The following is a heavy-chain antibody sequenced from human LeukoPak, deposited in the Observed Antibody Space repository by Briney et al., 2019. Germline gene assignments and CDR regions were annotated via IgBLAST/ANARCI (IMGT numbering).Heavy chain of an antibody. J-gene: IGHJ3*02. V-gene: IGHV4-61*02. CDR1: GGSISSGSYY. CDR3: ARAQRTIDAFDI. CDR2: IYTSGST. Sequence: SQTLSLTCTVSGGSISSGSYYWSWIRQPAGKGLEWIGRIYTSGSTNYNPSLKSRVTISVDTSKNQFSLKLSSVTAADTAVYYCARAQRTIDAFDIWGQGTMVTVSS.